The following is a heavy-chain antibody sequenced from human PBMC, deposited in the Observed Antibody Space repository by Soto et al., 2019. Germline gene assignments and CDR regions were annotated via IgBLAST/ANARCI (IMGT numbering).Heavy chain of an antibody. V-gene: IGHV3-74*01. CDR1: GFTFSSYW. CDR2: IIRDGSST. D-gene: IGHD6-13*01. J-gene: IGHJ6*02. Sequence: EVQLVESGGGLVEPGGSLRLACAASGFTFSSYWMHWVRQAPGKGLVWISRIIRDGSSTNYADSVKVRFTISRDNAKNTLYLEINSLRADDTAVYFCGRGGSGIYGMDIWGQGTTVIVSS. CDR3: GRGGSGIYGMDI.